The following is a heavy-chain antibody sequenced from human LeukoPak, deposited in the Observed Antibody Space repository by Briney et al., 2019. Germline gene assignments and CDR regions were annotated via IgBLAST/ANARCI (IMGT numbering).Heavy chain of an antibody. Sequence: ASVKVSCKASGYTFTSSVISWVRQAPGQGLEWMGWISAYNGNTNYAQKLQGRVTMTTDTSTSTAYMELRSLRSDDTAVYYCARDRLGYCSSTSCPLGVYWGQGTLVTVSS. CDR1: GYTFTSSV. CDR3: ARDRLGYCSSTSCPLGVY. V-gene: IGHV1-18*01. CDR2: ISAYNGNT. J-gene: IGHJ4*02. D-gene: IGHD2-2*01.